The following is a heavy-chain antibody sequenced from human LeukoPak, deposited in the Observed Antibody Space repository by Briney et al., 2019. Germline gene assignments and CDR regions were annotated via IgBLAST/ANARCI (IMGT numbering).Heavy chain of an antibody. CDR1: GFTFSSYG. J-gene: IGHJ6*03. V-gene: IGHV3-20*01. CDR3: ARDRGGSSSWYVDYYYYYMDV. Sequence: GGTLRLSCAASGFTFSSYGMSWVRQAPGKGLEWVSGINWNGGSTGYADSVKGRFTISRDNAKNSLYLQMNSLRAEDTALYHCARDRGGSSSWYVDYYYYYMDVWGKGPRSPSP. CDR2: INWNGGST. D-gene: IGHD6-13*01.